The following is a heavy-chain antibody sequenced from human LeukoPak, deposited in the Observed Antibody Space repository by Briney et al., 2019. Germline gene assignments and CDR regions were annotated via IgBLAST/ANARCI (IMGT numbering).Heavy chain of an antibody. J-gene: IGHJ6*03. CDR3: ARDLVRDYDCWSGRGYYYYYMDV. V-gene: IGHV1-18*01. Sequence: ASVKVSCKASGYTFTSYGISWVRQAPGQGLEWMGWISAYNGNTNYAQKLQGRVTMTTDTSTSTAYMELRSLRSDDTAVYYCARDLVRDYDCWSGRGYYYYYMDVWGKGTTVTVSS. D-gene: IGHD3-3*01. CDR2: ISAYNGNT. CDR1: GYTFTSYG.